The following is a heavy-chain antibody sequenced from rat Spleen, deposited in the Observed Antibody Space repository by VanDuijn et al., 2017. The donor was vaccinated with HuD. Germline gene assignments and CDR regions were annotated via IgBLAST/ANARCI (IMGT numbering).Heavy chain of an antibody. CDR2: ITSGGSNT. Sequence: EVQLVESGGGLVQPGRSMKLSCAASGFTFSSFAMAWVRQAPKKGLEWVATITSGGSNTYYPDSVKGRFTISRDNAKSTLYLQMDSLRSEDTATYYCAKETTFDYWGQGVMVTVSS. V-gene: IGHV5-25*01. D-gene: IGHD1-7*01. CDR3: AKETTFDY. CDR1: GFTFSSFA. J-gene: IGHJ2*01.